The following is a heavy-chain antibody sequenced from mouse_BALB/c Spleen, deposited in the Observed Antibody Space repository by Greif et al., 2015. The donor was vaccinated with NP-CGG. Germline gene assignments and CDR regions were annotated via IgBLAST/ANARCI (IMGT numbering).Heavy chain of an antibody. CDR2: IRNKANGYTT. V-gene: IGHV7-3*02. CDR1: GFTFTDYY. J-gene: IGHJ2*01. Sequence: EVKLVESGGGLVQPGGSLRLSCATSGFTFTDYYMSWVRQPPGKALEWLGFIRNKANGYTTEYSASVKGRFTISRDNSLSILYLQMNSLRAEDSATYYCARGRWLLDYWGQGTTLTVSS. D-gene: IGHD2-3*01. CDR3: ARGRWLLDY.